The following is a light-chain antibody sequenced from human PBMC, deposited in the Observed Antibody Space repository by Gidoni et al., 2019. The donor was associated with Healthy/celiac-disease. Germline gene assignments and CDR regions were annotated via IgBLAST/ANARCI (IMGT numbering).Light chain of an antibody. Sequence: EIVMTQSPATLSVSPGESATLSCRASQSVSSNLAWYQQKPGQAPRLLIYGASTRAPGIPARVSGSGSGTEFTLTISSLQSEDFAVYYCQQYNNWPRTFGQXTKVEIK. V-gene: IGKV3-15*01. J-gene: IGKJ1*01. CDR3: QQYNNWPRT. CDR2: GAS. CDR1: QSVSSN.